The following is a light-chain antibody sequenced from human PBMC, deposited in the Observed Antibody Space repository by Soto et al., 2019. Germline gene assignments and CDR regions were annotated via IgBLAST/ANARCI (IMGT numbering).Light chain of an antibody. V-gene: IGKV3D-20*02. J-gene: IGKJ1*01. CDR2: GAS. CDR1: QSVSSSY. Sequence: EIVLTQSPCTLSLSPGERATLSCWASQSVSSSYLAWYQQKPGQAPRLLIYGASSRATGIPDRFSGSGSGTDFTLTINRLEPEDFAVYYCQQRSKWRTFGQGTKVDIK. CDR3: QQRSKWRT.